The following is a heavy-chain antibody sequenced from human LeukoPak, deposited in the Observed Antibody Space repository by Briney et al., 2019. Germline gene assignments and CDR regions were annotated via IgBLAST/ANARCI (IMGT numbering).Heavy chain of an antibody. CDR3: ARAKYYDTTSIREAFDI. CDR2: ISGDGNIM. Sequence: GGSLRLSCAASGFTFSRSTMHRVRLAPGKGLEWVAVISGDGNIMFYGDSVKGRFTISRDNSKNTLYLQMTNLRPEDAAVYSCARAKYYDTTSIREAFDIWGQGTMVTVS. D-gene: IGHD3-16*01. J-gene: IGHJ3*02. V-gene: IGHV3-30*04. CDR1: GFTFSRST.